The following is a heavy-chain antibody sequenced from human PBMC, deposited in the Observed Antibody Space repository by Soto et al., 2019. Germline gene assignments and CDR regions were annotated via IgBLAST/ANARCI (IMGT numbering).Heavy chain of an antibody. J-gene: IGHJ4*02. D-gene: IGHD3-16*02. CDR3: ARVSPPDIRLGELSLYRFHGYRAFDY. Sequence: GGSLRLSCAASGFTFSSYWMSWVRQAPGKGLEWVANIKQDGSEKYYVDSVKGRFTISRDNAKNSLYLQMNSLRAEDTAVYYCARVSPPDIRLGELSLYRFHGYRAFDYWGQGTLVTVSS. CDR1: GFTFSSYW. V-gene: IGHV3-7*05. CDR2: IKQDGSEK.